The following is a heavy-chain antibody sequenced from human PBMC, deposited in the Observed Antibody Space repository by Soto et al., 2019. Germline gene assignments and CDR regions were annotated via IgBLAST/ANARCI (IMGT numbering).Heavy chain of an antibody. CDR3: AKDITFFGVAPLTPSYYYYGMDV. J-gene: IGHJ6*02. CDR1: GFTFSSYA. Sequence: GGSLRLSCAASGFTFSSYAMSWVRQAPGKGLEWVSAISGSGGSTYYADSVKGRFTISRDNSKNTLYLQMNSLRAEDTAVYYCAKDITFFGVAPLTPSYYYYGMDVWGQGTTVTVSS. CDR2: ISGSGGST. V-gene: IGHV3-23*01. D-gene: IGHD3-3*01.